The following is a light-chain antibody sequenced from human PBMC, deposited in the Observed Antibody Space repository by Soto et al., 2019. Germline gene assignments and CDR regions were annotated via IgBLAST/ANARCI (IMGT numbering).Light chain of an antibody. J-gene: IGLJ2*01. CDR1: NIGSKS. Sequence: SYELTQPPSVSVAPGQAASITCGGNNIGSKSVHWYQQKSGQAPVQVIYYDADRPSGIPERFSGSKSENTATLTISRVEAGDEADYCCQVWDSSSDLVIFGGGTQLTVL. CDR3: QVWDSSSDLVI. V-gene: IGLV3-21*04. CDR2: YDA.